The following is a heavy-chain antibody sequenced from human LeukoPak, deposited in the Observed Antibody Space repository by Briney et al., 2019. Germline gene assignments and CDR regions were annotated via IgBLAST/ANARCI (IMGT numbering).Heavy chain of an antibody. D-gene: IGHD3-16*01. V-gene: IGHV3-48*02. CDR2: ISSGSSTI. J-gene: IGHJ4*02. Sequence: GGSLRLSCAASGFTFSTYNMNGVRQAPGKGLEWLSYISSGSSTIYYADSVEGRFTISRDNAKNSLYLQMNSLRDEDTAVYYCARGETARVDYWGQGILVTVSS. CDR1: GFTFSTYN. CDR3: ARGETARVDY.